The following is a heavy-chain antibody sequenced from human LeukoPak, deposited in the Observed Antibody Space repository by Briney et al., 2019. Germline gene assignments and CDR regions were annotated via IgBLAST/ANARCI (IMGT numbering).Heavy chain of an antibody. CDR2: INSDGSKT. Sequence: PGGSLRLSCAASGLTFSNYWMHWVRQAPGKGLVWVSRINSDGSKTGYADSVMGRFTISRDNAKNTLYLQMNSLRAEDTAVYYCARDRGGRSGLDDWGQGTLVIVSS. V-gene: IGHV3-74*01. CDR3: ARDRGGRSGLDD. CDR1: GLTFSNYW. D-gene: IGHD2-15*01. J-gene: IGHJ4*02.